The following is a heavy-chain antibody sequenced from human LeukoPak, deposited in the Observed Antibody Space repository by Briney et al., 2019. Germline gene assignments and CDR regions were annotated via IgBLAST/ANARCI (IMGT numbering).Heavy chain of an antibody. CDR3: ATTLYYYDSSGGYYYYHGMDV. V-gene: IGHV4-59*01. J-gene: IGHJ6*02. CDR1: GGSISSYY. CDR2: IYYSGST. Sequence: PSETLSLTCTVSGGSISSYYWSWIRQPPVKALEWIGYIYYSGSTNYNPSLKSRVTISVDTSKNQFSLKLSSVTAADTAVYYCATTLYYYDSSGGYYYYHGMDVWGQGTTVTVSS. D-gene: IGHD3-22*01.